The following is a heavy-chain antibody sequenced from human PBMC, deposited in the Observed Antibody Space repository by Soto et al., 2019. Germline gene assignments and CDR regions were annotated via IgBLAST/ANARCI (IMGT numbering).Heavy chain of an antibody. CDR2: IYYSGTT. CDR3: DREPYLPMARNDF. V-gene: IGHV4-30-4*01. Sequence: SETLTFXCTFGCGSISIADFFWTWLREPPGKGLESTGYIYYSGTTYYNPSLKGRLIISIDTSRNQFSLSLNSVTAADTAVYFCDREPYLPMARNDFWGQGAKVTVSS. J-gene: IGHJ4*02. CDR1: CGSISIADFF. D-gene: IGHD3-10*01.